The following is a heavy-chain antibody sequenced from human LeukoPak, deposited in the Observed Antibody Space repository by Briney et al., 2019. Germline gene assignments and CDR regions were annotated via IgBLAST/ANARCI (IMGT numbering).Heavy chain of an antibody. CDR3: TTDADYYDSSGYFPDAFDI. J-gene: IGHJ3*02. CDR2: IKSKTDDRTT. D-gene: IGHD3-22*01. Sequence: GVSLRLSCAASGFTFSNAWTLWVPHAPGKGLEWVGRIKSKTDDRTTDHAEPAKGRFTISRDDSKNTLYLQMNSLKTEDTAVYYCTTDADYYDSSGYFPDAFDIWGQGTMVTVSS. V-gene: IGHV3-15*01. CDR1: GFTFSNAW.